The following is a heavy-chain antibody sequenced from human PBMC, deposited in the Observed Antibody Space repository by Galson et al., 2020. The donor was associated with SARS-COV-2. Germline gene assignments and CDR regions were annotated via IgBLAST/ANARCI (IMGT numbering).Heavy chain of an antibody. CDR3: ARLPVVRGVDY. D-gene: IGHD3-10*01. Sequence: SQTLSLTCTVSGGSINIYYWSWIRQPPGKGLEWIGYLYYVGKTNYNPSLGSRVAISVDTSKSQFSLTLKSVTAADTAVYYCARLPVVRGVDYWGQGILVTVSS. CDR2: LYYVGKT. V-gene: IGHV4-59*01. J-gene: IGHJ4*02. CDR1: GGSINIYY.